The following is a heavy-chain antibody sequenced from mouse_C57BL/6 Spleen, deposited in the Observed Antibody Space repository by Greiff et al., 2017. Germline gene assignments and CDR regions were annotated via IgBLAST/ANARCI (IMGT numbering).Heavy chain of an antibody. CDR2: IDPSDSYT. J-gene: IGHJ3*01. CDR1: GYTFTSYW. D-gene: IGHD2-4*01. Sequence: QVQLQQPGAELVKPGASVKLSCKASGYTFTSYWMQWVKQRPGQGLEWIGEIDPSDSYTNYNQKFKGKATLTVDTSSSTAYMQLSSLTSEDSAVYYCAGGDYDGRAWFAYWGQGTLVTVSA. V-gene: IGHV1-50*01. CDR3: AGGDYDGRAWFAY.